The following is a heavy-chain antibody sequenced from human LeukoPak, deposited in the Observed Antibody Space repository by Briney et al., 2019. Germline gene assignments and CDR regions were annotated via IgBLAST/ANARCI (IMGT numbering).Heavy chain of an antibody. V-gene: IGHV4-59*08. CDR3: AQCSGGSCYWFDP. Sequence: SETLSLTCTVSGGSISSYYWSWIRQPPGKGLEWIGYIYYSGSTNYNPSLKSRVTISVDTSENQFSLKLSSVTAADTAVYYCAQCSGGSCYWFDPWGQGTLVTVSS. CDR1: GGSISSYY. J-gene: IGHJ5*02. CDR2: IYYSGST. D-gene: IGHD2-15*01.